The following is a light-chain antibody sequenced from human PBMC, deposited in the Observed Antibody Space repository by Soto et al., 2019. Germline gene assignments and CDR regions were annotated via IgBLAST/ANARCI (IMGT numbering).Light chain of an antibody. Sequence: QSVLTQPASVSGSPGQSITISCTGTSSDVGGYNYVSWYQQHPGKAPKLMIYDVSNRPSGVSDRFSGSKSGNTASLTISGLQAEDEADYYCSSYTNNNTLPPFGGGTKLPVL. CDR3: SSYTNNNTLPP. V-gene: IGLV2-14*01. CDR1: SSDVGGYNY. J-gene: IGLJ2*01. CDR2: DVS.